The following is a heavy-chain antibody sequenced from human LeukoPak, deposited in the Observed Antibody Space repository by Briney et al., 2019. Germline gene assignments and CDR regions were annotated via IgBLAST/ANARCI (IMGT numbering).Heavy chain of an antibody. D-gene: IGHD1-26*01. V-gene: IGHV4-39*01. Sequence: SETLSLTCTVSGGSISSSSYYWGWIRQPPGKGLEWIGSIYYSGSTYYNPSLKSRVTISVDTSKNQFSLKLSSVTAADTAVYYCARVKKTTLEWELPAYYFDYWGQGTLVTVSS. CDR2: IYYSGST. CDR3: ARVKKTTLEWELPAYYFDY. J-gene: IGHJ4*02. CDR1: GGSISSSSYY.